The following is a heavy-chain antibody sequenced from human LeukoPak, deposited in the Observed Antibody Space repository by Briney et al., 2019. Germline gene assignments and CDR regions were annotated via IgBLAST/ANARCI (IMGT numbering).Heavy chain of an antibody. D-gene: IGHD2-2*02. V-gene: IGHV4-30-4*08. J-gene: IGHJ4*02. CDR3: ARHCSSTSCYSGLDY. CDR2: IYYSGST. Sequence: SQTLSLTCTVSGGSISSGDYYWSWIRQPPGKGLEWIGYIYYSGSTYYNPSLKSRVTISVDTSKNQFSLKLSSVTAADTAVYYCARHCSSTSCYSGLDYRGQGTLVTVSS. CDR1: GGSISSGDYY.